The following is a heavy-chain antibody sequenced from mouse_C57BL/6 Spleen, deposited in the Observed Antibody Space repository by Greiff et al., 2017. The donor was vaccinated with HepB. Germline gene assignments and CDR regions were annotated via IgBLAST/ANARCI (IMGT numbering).Heavy chain of an antibody. Sequence: EVKLMESGAELVKPGASVKLSCTASGFNIKDYYMHWVKQRTEQGLEWIGRIDPEDGETKYATKFQGKATITADTSSNTAYLQLSSLTSEDTAVYYCARSITTVVAHWYFDVWGTGTTVTVSS. J-gene: IGHJ1*03. V-gene: IGHV14-2*01. CDR3: ARSITTVVAHWYFDV. D-gene: IGHD1-1*01. CDR1: GFNIKDYY. CDR2: IDPEDGET.